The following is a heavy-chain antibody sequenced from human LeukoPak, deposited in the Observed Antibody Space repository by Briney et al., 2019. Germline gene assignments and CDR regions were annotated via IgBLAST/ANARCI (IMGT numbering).Heavy chain of an antibody. Sequence: PGGSLRLSCAASEFTFSSYWMHWVRQAPGKGLVWVSRINSDGSSTSYADSVKGRFTISRDNSKNTLYLQMNSLRAEDTAVYYCARETHHYGDSRNWFDPWGQGTLVTVSS. CDR3: ARETHHYGDSRNWFDP. J-gene: IGHJ5*02. CDR2: INSDGSST. D-gene: IGHD4-17*01. V-gene: IGHV3-74*01. CDR1: EFTFSSYW.